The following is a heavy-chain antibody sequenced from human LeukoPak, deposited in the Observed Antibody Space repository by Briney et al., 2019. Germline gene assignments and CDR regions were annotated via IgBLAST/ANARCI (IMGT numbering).Heavy chain of an antibody. J-gene: IGHJ3*02. V-gene: IGHV3-30*02. Sequence: GGSLRLSCAASGFTFGSYGMHWVRQAPGKGLEWVTFIRSDGSNKYYADSVKGRFTISRDNSKNTLYLQMNSLRAEDTAVYYCARDNWNYDAFDIWGQGTMVTVSS. CDR3: ARDNWNYDAFDI. CDR2: IRSDGSNK. CDR1: GFTFGSYG. D-gene: IGHD1-7*01.